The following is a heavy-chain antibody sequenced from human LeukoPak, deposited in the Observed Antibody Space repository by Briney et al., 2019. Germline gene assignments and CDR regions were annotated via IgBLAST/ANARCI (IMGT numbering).Heavy chain of an antibody. CDR1: GFSFSNSY. CDR2: ISGSGSDI. V-gene: IGHV3-11*04. Sequence: KPGGSLRLSCVVSGFSFSNSYMTWIRQTPGKGLESLAYISGSGSDIYYADSVKGRFTISRDNAKNSLYLQMNSLRAEDTAVYYCARDYYDSSGYYYFDYWGQGTLVTVSS. J-gene: IGHJ4*02. D-gene: IGHD3-22*01. CDR3: ARDYYDSSGYYYFDY.